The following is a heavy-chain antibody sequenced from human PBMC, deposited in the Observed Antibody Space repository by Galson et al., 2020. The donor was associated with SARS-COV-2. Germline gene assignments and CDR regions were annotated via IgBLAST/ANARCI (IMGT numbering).Heavy chain of an antibody. J-gene: IGHJ2*01. CDR1: GGSISTPSYF. CDR3: AKRGGTGTTQLFDL. CDR2: IYYSGTT. D-gene: IGHD4-17*01. V-gene: IGHV4-39*01. Sequence: SETLSLTCTVSGGSISTPSYFWGWIRQPPGKGLEWIGTIYYSGTTYYNPSLRSRVTISVYTSTNQFPLKLNSVTAADTAHYYCAKRGGTGTTQLFDLWVRGTLVPGSS.